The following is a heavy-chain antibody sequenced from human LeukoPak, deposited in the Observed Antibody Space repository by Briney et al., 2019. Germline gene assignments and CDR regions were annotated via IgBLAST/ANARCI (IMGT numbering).Heavy chain of an antibody. V-gene: IGHV3-23*01. Sequence: GGSLRHSCSASGFTFSSYAMSWVRQAPGKGLEWVSGISGSDGSTYYADSVKGRFTISRDNSKNTLYLQMNSLRAEDTAVYYCAKDASGIAAAGTGGDFDYWGQGTLVTVSS. D-gene: IGHD6-13*01. CDR3: AKDASGIAAAGTGGDFDY. J-gene: IGHJ4*02. CDR2: ISGSDGST. CDR1: GFTFSSYA.